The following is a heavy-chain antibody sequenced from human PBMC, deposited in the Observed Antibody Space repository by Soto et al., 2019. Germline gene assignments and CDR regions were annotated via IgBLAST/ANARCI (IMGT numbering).Heavy chain of an antibody. CDR1: GFTFSSYG. J-gene: IGHJ4*02. D-gene: IGHD1-26*01. Sequence: VQLLQSGGGLVQPGGSLRLSCAASGFTFSSYGMHWVRQAPGKGLEWVAVIWYDGSNKYYADSVKGRFTISRDNSKNTLYLQMNSLRAEDTAVYYCARDEAPSDARSYFGIDYWGQGTLVTVSS. CDR3: ARDEAPSDARSYFGIDY. V-gene: IGHV3-33*08. CDR2: IWYDGSNK.